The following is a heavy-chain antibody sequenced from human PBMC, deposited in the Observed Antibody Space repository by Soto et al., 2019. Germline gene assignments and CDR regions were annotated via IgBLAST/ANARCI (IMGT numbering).Heavy chain of an antibody. CDR2: TIPVFNTA. CDR1: GGTLSDHG. V-gene: IGHV1-69*06. D-gene: IGHD3-10*01. Sequence: QVQLEQSGAEVKKPGSSVKVSCKASGGTLSDHGVAWLRQAPGQGLEWMGGTIPVFNTAKYSQKFQGRVTVTADKFTKIAYMELSCLRSDDTAVYFCSLAVYGSGNYYTAASALHIWGQGTMVIVSS. J-gene: IGHJ3*02. CDR3: SLAVYGSGNYYTAASALHI.